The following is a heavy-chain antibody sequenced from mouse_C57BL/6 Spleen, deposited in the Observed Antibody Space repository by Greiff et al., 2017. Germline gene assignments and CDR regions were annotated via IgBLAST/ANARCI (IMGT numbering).Heavy chain of an antibody. J-gene: IGHJ2*01. CDR3: ARAGIPGYFDY. D-gene: IGHD5-1-1*01. CDR1: GYAFSSYW. V-gene: IGHV1-80*01. CDR2: IYPGDGDT. Sequence: VQLKESGAELVKPGASVKISCKASGYAFSSYWMNWVKQRPGRGLEWIGQIYPGDGDTNYNGKFKGKATLTADKSSSTAYMQLSSLTSEDSAVYFCARAGIPGYFDYWGQGTTLTVSS.